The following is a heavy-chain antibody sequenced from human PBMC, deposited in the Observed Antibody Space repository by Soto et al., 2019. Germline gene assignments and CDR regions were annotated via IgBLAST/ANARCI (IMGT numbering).Heavy chain of an antibody. Sequence: GGSLRLSCAASGFMFNNYAMSWVRQAPGKGLEWVSTVSVSGGTTYYADSLKGRFTISRDNSKKTVYLQMNRLRADDTAIYYCAKGLYYYDSSGYRRFDYWGPGTLVTVSS. CDR1: GFMFNNYA. J-gene: IGHJ4*02. V-gene: IGHV3-23*01. D-gene: IGHD3-22*01. CDR3: AKGLYYYDSSGYRRFDY. CDR2: VSVSGGTT.